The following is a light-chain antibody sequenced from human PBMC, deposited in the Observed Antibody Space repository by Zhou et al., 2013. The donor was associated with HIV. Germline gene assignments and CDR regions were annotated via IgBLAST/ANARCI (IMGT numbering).Light chain of an antibody. Sequence: IRMTQSPSSFSASTGDRVTVSCRASQDISTYVAWYQQKLGKTPRLLIYAASTLQSGVPSRFSGTGSGTDFTLTISNLQPEDIATYYCQQYKIYPLTFGGGTKVEIK. CDR1: QDISTY. CDR3: QQYKIYPLT. CDR2: AAS. J-gene: IGKJ4*01. V-gene: IGKV1-8*01.